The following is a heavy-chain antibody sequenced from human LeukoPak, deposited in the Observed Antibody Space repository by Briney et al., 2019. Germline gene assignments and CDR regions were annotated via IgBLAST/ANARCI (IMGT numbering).Heavy chain of an antibody. Sequence: PSETLSLTCTVSGGSISSYYWSWIRQPPGKGLEWIGYIYYSGSTNYNPSLKSRVTISVDTSKNQFSLKLSSVTAADTAVYYCARQNSRDLFDYWGQGTLVTVSS. CDR3: ARQNSRDLFDY. CDR2: IYYSGST. J-gene: IGHJ4*02. V-gene: IGHV4-59*08. D-gene: IGHD2/OR15-2a*01. CDR1: GGSISSYY.